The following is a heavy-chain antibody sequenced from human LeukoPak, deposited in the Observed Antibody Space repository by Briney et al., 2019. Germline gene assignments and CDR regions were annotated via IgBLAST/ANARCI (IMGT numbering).Heavy chain of an antibody. CDR3: ARELSGSSSRHFDC. CDR1: GFTFSNYW. Sequence: GGSLRLSCAASGFTFSNYWMHWVRQAPGKGPVWVSRINSDGNITTYADSVKGRFAFSRDNAKNALYLEMSSLRAEDTAVYYCARELSGSSSRHFDCWGQGTLVTVSS. D-gene: IGHD6-13*01. J-gene: IGHJ4*02. CDR2: INSDGNIT. V-gene: IGHV3-74*01.